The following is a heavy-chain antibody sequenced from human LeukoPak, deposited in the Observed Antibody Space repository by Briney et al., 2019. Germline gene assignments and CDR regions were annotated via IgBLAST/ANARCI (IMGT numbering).Heavy chain of an antibody. D-gene: IGHD4/OR15-4a*01. CDR2: ITSSSSTI. CDR3: VRGLTFDI. Sequence: PGGSLRLSCAASGIIFNTYTMNWVRQAPGKGLEWVSSITSSSSTIYYGDSEKGRFTISRDNAENSLYLQMNSLRDDDTAVYYCVRGLTFDIWGQGTLVTVSS. V-gene: IGHV3-48*02. J-gene: IGHJ3*02. CDR1: GIIFNTYT.